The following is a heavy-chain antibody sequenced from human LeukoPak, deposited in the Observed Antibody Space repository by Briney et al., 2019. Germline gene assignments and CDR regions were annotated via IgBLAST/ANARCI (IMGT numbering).Heavy chain of an antibody. CDR3: AKTRGGLDY. J-gene: IGHJ4*02. V-gene: IGHV3-30-3*01. Sequence: GGSLRLSCAASGFTFSSFAMHWVRQAPGKGLGWVAVISYDGSNKYYADSVKGRFTISRDNSKNTLYLQMNSLRAEDTAVYYCAKTRGGLDYWGQGTLVTVSS. CDR2: ISYDGSNK. D-gene: IGHD3-10*01. CDR1: GFTFSSFA.